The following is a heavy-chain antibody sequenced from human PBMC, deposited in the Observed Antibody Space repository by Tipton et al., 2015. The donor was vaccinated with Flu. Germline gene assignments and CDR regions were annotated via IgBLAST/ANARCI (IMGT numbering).Heavy chain of an antibody. D-gene: IGHD2-21*01. CDR3: ARDQVSPHLTYGMDV. CDR2: IYYSGST. Sequence: LRLSCTASGGSVSSGSYYWSWIRQPPGKGLEWIGYIYYSGSTNYNPSLKSRVTISVDTSKNQFSLKLSSVTAADTAVYYCARDQVSPHLTYGMDVWGQGTTVTVS. J-gene: IGHJ6*02. V-gene: IGHV4-61*01. CDR1: GGSVSSGSYY.